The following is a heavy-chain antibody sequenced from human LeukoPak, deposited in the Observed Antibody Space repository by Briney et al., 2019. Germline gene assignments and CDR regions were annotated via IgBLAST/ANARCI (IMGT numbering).Heavy chain of an antibody. CDR3: ARDRSITMIVKYAFDI. CDR1: GFTFDDYG. CDR2: INWNGGST. D-gene: IGHD3-22*01. Sequence: GGPLRLSCAASGFTFDDYGMSWVRQAPGKGLEWVSGINWNGGSTGYADSVKGRFTISRDNAKNSLYLQMNSLRAEDTALYYCARDRSITMIVKYAFDIWGQGTMVTVSS. J-gene: IGHJ3*02. V-gene: IGHV3-20*04.